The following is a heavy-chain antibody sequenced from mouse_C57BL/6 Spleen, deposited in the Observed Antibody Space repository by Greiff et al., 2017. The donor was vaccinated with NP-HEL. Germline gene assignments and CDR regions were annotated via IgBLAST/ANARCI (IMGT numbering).Heavy chain of an antibody. CDR1: GYTFTSYW. D-gene: IGHD1-1*01. V-gene: IGHV1-59*01. Sequence: QVQLQQPGAELVRPGTSVKLSCTASGYTFTSYWMHWVKQRPGQGLEWIGVIDPSDSYTNYNQKFKGKATLTVDTSSSTAYMQISSLTSEDSAVYYCASITTVVAEDFDVWGTGTTVTVSS. CDR3: ASITTVVAEDFDV. CDR2: IDPSDSYT. J-gene: IGHJ1*03.